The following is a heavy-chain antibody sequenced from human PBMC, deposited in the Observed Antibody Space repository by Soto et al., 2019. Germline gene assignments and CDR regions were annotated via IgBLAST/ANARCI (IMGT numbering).Heavy chain of an antibody. CDR2: IHGTRSII. J-gene: IGHJ4*02. Sequence: VQLVESGGGLVQPGGSLKLSCAVPGFTFSSHAMNWVRQAPGKGLEWVAYIHGTRSIIYYADSVKGRFTISRDNAKNSLYLQMDSLRDEDTALYYCARDARNADYDYWGQGTLVTVSS. CDR1: GFTFSSHA. CDR3: ARDARNADYDY. D-gene: IGHD3-16*01. V-gene: IGHV3-48*02.